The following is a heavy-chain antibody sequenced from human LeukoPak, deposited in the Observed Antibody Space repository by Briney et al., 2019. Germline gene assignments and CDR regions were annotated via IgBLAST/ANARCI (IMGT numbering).Heavy chain of an antibody. D-gene: IGHD3-10*01. V-gene: IGHV4-59*08. J-gene: IGHJ5*02. CDR2: IYYSGST. CDR1: GGSISSYY. CDR3: ARTRYYGSGLGFDP. Sequence: SETLSLTCTVSGGSISSYYWSWIRQPPGKGLEWIGYIYYSGSTNYNPSLKRRVTISVDTSKNQFSLKLSSVPAADTAVYYCARTRYYGSGLGFDPWGQGTLVTVSS.